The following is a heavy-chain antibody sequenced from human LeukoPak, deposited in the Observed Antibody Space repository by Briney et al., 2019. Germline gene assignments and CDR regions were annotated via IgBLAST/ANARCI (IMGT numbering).Heavy chain of an antibody. CDR2: ISSSSSYI. D-gene: IGHD3-22*01. Sequence: GGSLRLSCAASGFTFSSYSMNWVRQAPGKGLEWVSSISSSSSYIYYADSVKGRFTISRDNAKNSLYLQMNSLRAEDTAVYYCARLGKYYDSSSYYVDYFDYWGQGTLVTVSS. J-gene: IGHJ4*02. CDR1: GFTFSSYS. CDR3: ARLGKYYDSSSYYVDYFDY. V-gene: IGHV3-21*01.